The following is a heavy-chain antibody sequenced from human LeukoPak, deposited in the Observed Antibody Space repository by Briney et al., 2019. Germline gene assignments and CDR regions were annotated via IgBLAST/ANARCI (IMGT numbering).Heavy chain of an antibody. V-gene: IGHV3-30*04. Sequence: WGVLRLSCAASGFTFSSYAMHWVRQAPGKGLEWVAVISYDGSNKYYADSVKGRFTISRDNSKNTLYLQMNSLRAEDTAVYYCVRLVGGDIDYWGQGTLVTVSS. J-gene: IGHJ4*02. CDR2: ISYDGSNK. CDR1: GFTFSSYA. CDR3: VRLVGGDIDY. D-gene: IGHD5-12*01.